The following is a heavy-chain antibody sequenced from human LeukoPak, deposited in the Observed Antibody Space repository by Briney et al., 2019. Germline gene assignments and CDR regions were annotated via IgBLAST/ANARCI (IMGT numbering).Heavy chain of an antibody. Sequence: SETLSLTCAVYSGSFSGYYWSWIRQPPGKGLEWIGEINHSGSTNYNPSLKSRVTISVDTSKNQFSLKLSSVPAADTAVYYCARHQRWLQLNWFDPWGQGTLVTVSS. V-gene: IGHV4-34*01. CDR3: ARHQRWLQLNWFDP. J-gene: IGHJ5*02. CDR1: SGSFSGYY. D-gene: IGHD5-24*01. CDR2: INHSGST.